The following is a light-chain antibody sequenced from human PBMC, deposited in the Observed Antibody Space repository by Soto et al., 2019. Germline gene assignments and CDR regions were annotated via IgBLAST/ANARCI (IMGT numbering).Light chain of an antibody. Sequence: EIEMTQSPATLSVSPGERATLSCRASRTVGSKLAWYQQKLGQAPRLLIYGASTRDTGIPARFSGSGSGTEVALAIRSLRSEDFAVYFCQQYNNCPPDRTFGQGTKVEIK. V-gene: IGKV3-15*01. CDR3: QQYNNCPPDRT. CDR2: GAS. CDR1: RTVGSK. J-gene: IGKJ1*01.